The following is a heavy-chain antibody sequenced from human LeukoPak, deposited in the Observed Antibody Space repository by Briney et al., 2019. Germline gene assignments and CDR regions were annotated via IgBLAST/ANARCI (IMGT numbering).Heavy chain of an antibody. Sequence: KPGGSLRLSCAASGFTFSDSYMSWIRQPPGKGLEWIGEINHSGSTNYNPSLKSRVTISVDTSKNQFSLKLSSVTAADTAVYYCARGSSLRYFDWLLQAPDCWGQGTLVTVSS. CDR1: GFTFSDSY. J-gene: IGHJ4*02. V-gene: IGHV4-34*01. CDR2: INHSGST. CDR3: ARGSSLRYFDWLLQAPDC. D-gene: IGHD3-9*01.